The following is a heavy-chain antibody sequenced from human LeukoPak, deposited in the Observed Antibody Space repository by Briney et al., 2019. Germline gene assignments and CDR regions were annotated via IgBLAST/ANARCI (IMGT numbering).Heavy chain of an antibody. CDR2: INYKGPT. CDR3: IRGGWLPLLDPRQLDY. Sequence: PSETLSLTCSVSGASVTSYYWTWIRQSPGTGLEWIGYINYKGPTSYSPSLKSRVTMSVDTSTNQLSLRLTSVTAADTAIYYCIRGGWLPLLDPRQLDYWGQGALVTVSS. J-gene: IGHJ4*02. D-gene: IGHD3-3*02. CDR1: GASVTSYY. V-gene: IGHV4-59*02.